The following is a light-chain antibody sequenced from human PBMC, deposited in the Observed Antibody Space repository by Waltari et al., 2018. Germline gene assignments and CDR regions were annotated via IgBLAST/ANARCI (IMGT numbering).Light chain of an antibody. J-gene: IGKJ4*01. V-gene: IGKV1-5*03. CDR1: QSLNSW. CDR3: QQYDTYPLS. CDR2: RAS. Sequence: DTHLTQSPSTLSAFVGDTVVIPCRASQSLNSWLAWYQQKPGKAPKLLIYRASTLETGVPSRFSCSGSGTEYSLTINGLQPEDSATYYCQQYDTYPLSFGGGTKVEIK.